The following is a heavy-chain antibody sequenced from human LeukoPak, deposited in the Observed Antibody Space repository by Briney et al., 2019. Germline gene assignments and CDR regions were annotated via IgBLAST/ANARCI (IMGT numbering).Heavy chain of an antibody. CDR2: INQDGSEK. D-gene: IGHD5-18*01. Sequence: GGSLRLSCAASGFIFSGYWMNWVRQPPGKGLEGVAIINQDGSEKYFLDSVKGRFTISRDNAKNSLYLQMNSLRAEDTGLYYCARDPSRRYTYGYGDSWGQGTLVTVSS. J-gene: IGHJ4*02. CDR1: GFIFSGYW. CDR3: ARDPSRRYTYGYGDS. V-gene: IGHV3-7*01.